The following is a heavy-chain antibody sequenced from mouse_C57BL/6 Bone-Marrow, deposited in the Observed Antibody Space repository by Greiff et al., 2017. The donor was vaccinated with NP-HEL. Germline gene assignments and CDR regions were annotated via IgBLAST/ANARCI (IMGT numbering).Heavy chain of an antibody. J-gene: IGHJ3*01. D-gene: IGHD2-4*01. Sequence: VQLQEPGPGLVAPSQSLSITCTVSGFSLTSYGVSWVRQPPGKGLEWLGVIWGDGSTNYHSALISRLSISKDNSKSQVFLKLNSLQTDDTATYYCAKEGDDYDVAWFAYWGQGTLVTVSA. V-gene: IGHV2-3*01. CDR3: AKEGDDYDVAWFAY. CDR1: GFSLTSYG. CDR2: IWGDGST.